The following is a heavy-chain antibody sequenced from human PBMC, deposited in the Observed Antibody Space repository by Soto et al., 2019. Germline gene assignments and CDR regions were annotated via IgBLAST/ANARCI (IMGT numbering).Heavy chain of an antibody. Sequence: PSETLSLTCAVYGGSFSGYYWSWIRQPPGKGLEWIGEINHSGSTNYNPSLKSRVTISVDTSKNQFSLKLSSVTAADTAVYYCARGLPRGDYYYCGMDVWGQGTTVTVSS. V-gene: IGHV4-34*01. CDR3: ARGLPRGDYYYCGMDV. CDR2: INHSGST. CDR1: GGSFSGYY. D-gene: IGHD1-26*01. J-gene: IGHJ6*02.